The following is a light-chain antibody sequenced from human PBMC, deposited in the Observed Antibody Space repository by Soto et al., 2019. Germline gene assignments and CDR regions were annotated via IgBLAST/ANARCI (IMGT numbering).Light chain of an antibody. J-gene: IGLJ3*02. CDR1: SSDIGSYNY. CDR3: SSYGGSSTL. V-gene: IGLV2-14*03. Sequence: QSALTQPASLSGSPGQSITISCTGTSSDIGSYNYVSWYQQHPGKAPKLMIFDVSYRPSGISDRFSGSKSGNTASLTISGLQPEDEAYYYCSSYGGSSTLFGGGTQLTVL. CDR2: DVS.